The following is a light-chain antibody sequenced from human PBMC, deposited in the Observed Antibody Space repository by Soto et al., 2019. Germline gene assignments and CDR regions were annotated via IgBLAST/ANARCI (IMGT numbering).Light chain of an antibody. CDR1: QRISSW. CDR2: DAS. Sequence: DIQMTKSPSTLSASVGDRVTITGRARQRISSWLAWYQQKPGKAPKLLIYDASSLESRVPSRFSGSGSGTEFPLTISSLQPDDFATYYCQQYNSFSWTFGQGTKVEIK. V-gene: IGKV1-5*01. J-gene: IGKJ1*01. CDR3: QQYNSFSWT.